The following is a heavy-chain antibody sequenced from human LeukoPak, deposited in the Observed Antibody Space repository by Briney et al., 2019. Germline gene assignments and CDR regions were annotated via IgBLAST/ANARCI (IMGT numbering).Heavy chain of an antibody. V-gene: IGHV3-21*01. CDR3: ATKPGYSSGWPDAFDI. CDR1: GFTVSGNF. CDR2: ISSSSSYI. J-gene: IGHJ3*02. D-gene: IGHD6-19*01. Sequence: GGSLRLSCAASGFTVSGNFMTWVRQAPGKGLEWVSSISSSSSYIYYADSVKGRFTISRDNAKNSLYLQMNSLRAEDTAVYYCATKPGYSSGWPDAFDIWGQGTMVTVSS.